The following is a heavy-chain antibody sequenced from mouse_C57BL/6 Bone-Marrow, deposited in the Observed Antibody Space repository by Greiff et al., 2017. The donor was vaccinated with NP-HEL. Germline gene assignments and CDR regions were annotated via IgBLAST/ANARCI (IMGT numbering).Heavy chain of an antibody. Sequence: QVQLQQSGPGLVQPSQSLSITCTVSGFSLTSYGVHWVRQSPGKGLEWLGVIWSGGSTDYNAAFISRLSISKDNSKSHVFFKMNSLQADDTAIYYCARITTVVAPDYAMDYWGQGTSVTVSS. CDR3: ARITTVVAPDYAMDY. CDR2: IWSGGST. CDR1: GFSLTSYG. J-gene: IGHJ4*01. V-gene: IGHV2-2*01. D-gene: IGHD1-1*01.